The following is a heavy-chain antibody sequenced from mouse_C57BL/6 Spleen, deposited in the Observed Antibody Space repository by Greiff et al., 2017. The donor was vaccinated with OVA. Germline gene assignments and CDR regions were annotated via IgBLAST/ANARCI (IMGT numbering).Heavy chain of an antibody. CDR2: IWRGGST. J-gene: IGHJ1*03. CDR3: AKSHGIWYFDV. CDR1: GFSLTSYG. Sequence: VHLVESGPGLVQPSQSLSITCTVSGFSLTSYGVHWVRQSPGKGLEWLGVIWRGGSTDYNAAFMSRLSITKDNSKSQVFFKMNSLQADDTAIYYCAKSHGIWYFDVWGTGTTVTVSS. D-gene: IGHD1-1*01. V-gene: IGHV2-5*01.